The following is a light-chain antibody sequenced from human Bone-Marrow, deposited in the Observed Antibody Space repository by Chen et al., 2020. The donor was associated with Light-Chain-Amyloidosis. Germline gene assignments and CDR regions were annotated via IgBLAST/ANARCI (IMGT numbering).Light chain of an antibody. Sequence: DIQMTQSPSSVSASVGDRVTILCRASQTVSIWVTWYQQKPGQAPKVLIHGASKWQTGVPTRFSGSGSGTEFTLTISRLQPEDFATYYCQQANSLPYTFGQGTRLEV. CDR2: GAS. CDR1: QTVSIW. J-gene: IGKJ2*01. CDR3: QQANSLPYT. V-gene: IGKV1-12*01.